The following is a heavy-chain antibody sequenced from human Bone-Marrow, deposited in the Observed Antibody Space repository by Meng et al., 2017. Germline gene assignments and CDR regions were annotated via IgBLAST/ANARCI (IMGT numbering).Heavy chain of an antibody. Sequence: ASVKVSCKTSGYTFTSYAINWVRQAPGQGLEWMGWITTNTGDPTYAPGFTGRFVFSLDTSVSTAYLQISSLKAEDTAVYYCARVLDGDYINWFDHWGQGTLVTVSS. CDR2: ITTNTGDP. D-gene: IGHD4-17*01. CDR3: ARVLDGDYINWFDH. CDR1: GYTFTSYA. J-gene: IGHJ5*02. V-gene: IGHV7-4-1*02.